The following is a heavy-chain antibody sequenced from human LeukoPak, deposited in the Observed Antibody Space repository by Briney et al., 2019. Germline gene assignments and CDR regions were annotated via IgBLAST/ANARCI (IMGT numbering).Heavy chain of an antibody. D-gene: IGHD3-22*01. CDR3: ARLGYYDSSGYYRVGAFDI. Sequence: SMKVSCKASGGTFSSYAISWVRQAPGQGLEWMGRIIPIFGTANYAQKFQGRVTITTDESTSTAYMELSGLRSEDTAVYYCARLGYYDSSGYYRVGAFDIWGQGTMVTVSS. CDR1: GGTFSSYA. J-gene: IGHJ3*02. V-gene: IGHV1-69*05. CDR2: IIPIFGTA.